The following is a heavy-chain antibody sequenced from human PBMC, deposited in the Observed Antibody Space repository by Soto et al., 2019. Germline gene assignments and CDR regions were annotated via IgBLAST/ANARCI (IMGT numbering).Heavy chain of an antibody. Sequence: ASVKVSCKASGYTFTSYAMHWVRQAPGQRLEWMGWINAGNGNTKYSQKFQGRVTITRDTSASTAYMELSSLRSEDTAVYYCAIDGTATGSSWLYYYYYYMDVWGKGTTVTVSS. CDR1: GYTFTSYA. D-gene: IGHD6-13*01. V-gene: IGHV1-3*01. CDR3: AIDGTATGSSWLYYYYYYMDV. J-gene: IGHJ6*03. CDR2: INAGNGNT.